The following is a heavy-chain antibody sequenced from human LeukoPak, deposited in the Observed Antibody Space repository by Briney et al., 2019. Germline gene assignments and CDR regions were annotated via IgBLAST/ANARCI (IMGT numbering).Heavy chain of an antibody. CDR1: GGSTSSSSYY. CDR3: ARRLGGVNTPSHW. V-gene: IGHV4-39*01. CDR2: IYYTGNT. J-gene: IGHJ4*02. D-gene: IGHD3-16*01. Sequence: TSETLSLTCTVSGGSTSSSSYYWDWIRQPPGRGLEWIGSIYYTGNTYYSPSLKSRVTISIDTSKNQFSLKLSSVTAADTAIYYCARRLGGVNTPSHWWGQGTLVSVSS.